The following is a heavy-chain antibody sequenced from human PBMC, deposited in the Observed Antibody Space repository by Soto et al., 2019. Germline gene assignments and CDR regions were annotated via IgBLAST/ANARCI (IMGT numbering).Heavy chain of an antibody. CDR3: AREGLYGSIQDNTFDI. CDR2: MNPNSGNT. CDR1: GYTFNRHD. Sequence: QVQLVQSGAEVKRSGASVRISCKASGYTFNRHDINWVRQATGQGPEWIGWMNPNSGNTGYAQKFQGRITMTRDSSITTAYKDLSSLTSEDTAIYYCAREGLYGSIQDNTFDIWGQGTMVSVSS. J-gene: IGHJ3*02. V-gene: IGHV1-8*01. D-gene: IGHD6-19*01.